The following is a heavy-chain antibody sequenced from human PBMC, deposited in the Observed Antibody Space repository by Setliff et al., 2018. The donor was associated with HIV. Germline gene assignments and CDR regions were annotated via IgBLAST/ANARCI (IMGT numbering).Heavy chain of an antibody. Sequence: SVKVSCKASGYTFTSYYMHWVRQAPGQGLEWMGRIIPILGIANYAQKFQGRVTITADKSTSTVYMELSSLRSEDTAVYYCARVRYCSGGSCYGGEYWFDPWGQGTLVTVSS. J-gene: IGHJ5*02. V-gene: IGHV1-69*04. CDR3: ARVRYCSGGSCYGGEYWFDP. CDR1: GYTFTSYY. CDR2: IIPILGIA. D-gene: IGHD2-15*01.